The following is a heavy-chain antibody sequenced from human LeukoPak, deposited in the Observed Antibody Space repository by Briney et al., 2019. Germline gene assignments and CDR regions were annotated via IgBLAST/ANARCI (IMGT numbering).Heavy chain of an antibody. CDR1: GGTFSSYA. Sequence: SVKVSCKASGGTFSSYAISWVRQAPGQGLEWMGGIIPIFGTANYAQKFQGRVTITADESTSTAYMELSSLRSEDTAVCYCARARKYRAHRLYYYYYMDVWGKGTTVTVSS. CDR2: IIPIFGTA. J-gene: IGHJ6*03. V-gene: IGHV1-69*13. D-gene: IGHD1-14*01. CDR3: ARARKYRAHRLYYYYYMDV.